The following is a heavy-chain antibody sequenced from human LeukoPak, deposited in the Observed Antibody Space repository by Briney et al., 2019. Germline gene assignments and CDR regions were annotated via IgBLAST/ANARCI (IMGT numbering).Heavy chain of an antibody. D-gene: IGHD5-24*01. CDR2: ISYDGSNK. Sequence: PGGSLRLSCAASGFTFSSYTIHWVRQPPGKGLEWVAVISYDGSNKYYADSVKGRFTLSRDNSKNTLYLQMNSLRSEDTAVYYCARDRGDGYNYPFDYWGQGTLVTVSS. CDR3: ARDRGDGYNYPFDY. CDR1: GFTFSSYT. V-gene: IGHV3-30-3*01. J-gene: IGHJ4*02.